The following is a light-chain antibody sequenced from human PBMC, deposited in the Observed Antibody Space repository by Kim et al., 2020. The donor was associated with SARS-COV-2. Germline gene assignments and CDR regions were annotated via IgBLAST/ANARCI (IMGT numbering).Light chain of an antibody. CDR3: QAWDSTAWV. CDR1: KLGDKY. Sequence: VSPGQTASITCSGDKLGDKYACWYQQKPGQSPVLVIYQDSKRPSGIPERFSGSNSGNTATLTISGTQAMDEADYYCQAWDSTAWVFGGGTQLTVL. V-gene: IGLV3-1*01. CDR2: QDS. J-gene: IGLJ3*02.